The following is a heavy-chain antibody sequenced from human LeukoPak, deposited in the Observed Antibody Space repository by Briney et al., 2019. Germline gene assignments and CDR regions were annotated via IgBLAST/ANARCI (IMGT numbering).Heavy chain of an antibody. J-gene: IGHJ5*02. Sequence: GASVNVSCTASGFRFRSFGVSWVRQAPGQGLEWMGWISTYTGITYYAEKSEDRVTMTIDTSTTTAYMELRSLRYDDTAVYYCARDSDYSGNGNGDWFDPWGQGTVVTVSS. CDR1: GFRFRSFG. CDR3: ARDSDYSGNGNGDWFDP. CDR2: ISTYTGIT. D-gene: IGHD4-11*01. V-gene: IGHV1-18*04.